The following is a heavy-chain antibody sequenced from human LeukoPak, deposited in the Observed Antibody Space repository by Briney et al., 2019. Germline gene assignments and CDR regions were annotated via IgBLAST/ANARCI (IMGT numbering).Heavy chain of an antibody. V-gene: IGHV3-48*01. CDR3: ARTGENYYDSSGYFNWFDP. D-gene: IGHD3-22*01. CDR2: ISSSSSTI. CDR1: GFTFSSYS. Sequence: GGSLRLSCAASGFTFSSYSMSWVRQAPGKGLEWVSYISSSSSTIYYADSVKGRSTISRDNAKNSLYLQMNSLRAEDTAVYYCARTGENYYDSSGYFNWFDPWGQGTLVTVSS. J-gene: IGHJ5*02.